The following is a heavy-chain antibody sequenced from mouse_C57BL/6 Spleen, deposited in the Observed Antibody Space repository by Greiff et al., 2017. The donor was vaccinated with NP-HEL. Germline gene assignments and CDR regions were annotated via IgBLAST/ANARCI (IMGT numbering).Heavy chain of an antibody. D-gene: IGHD4-1*01. CDR1: GFTFSSYA. CDR2: ISDGGSYT. Sequence: EVHLVESGGGLVKPGGSLKLSCAASGFTFSSYAMSWVRQTPEKRLEWVATISDGGSYTYYPDNVKGRFTISRDNAKNNLYLQMSHLKSEDTAMYYCARREELTGDFDYWGQGTTLTVSS. J-gene: IGHJ2*01. CDR3: ARREELTGDFDY. V-gene: IGHV5-4*01.